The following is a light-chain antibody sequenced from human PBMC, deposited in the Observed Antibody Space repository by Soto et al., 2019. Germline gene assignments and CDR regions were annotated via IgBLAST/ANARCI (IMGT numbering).Light chain of an antibody. CDR1: SSDVGGYNY. Sequence: QSLLTQPASVSGSPGQWLTISCTGTSSDVGGYNYVSWYQQHPGKAPKLMIYDVSNRPSGVSNRFSGSKSGNTASLTISGLQAEDEADYYCSSYTSSSTLDYVFGTGTKVTVL. CDR2: DVS. V-gene: IGLV2-14*01. J-gene: IGLJ1*01. CDR3: SSYTSSSTLDYV.